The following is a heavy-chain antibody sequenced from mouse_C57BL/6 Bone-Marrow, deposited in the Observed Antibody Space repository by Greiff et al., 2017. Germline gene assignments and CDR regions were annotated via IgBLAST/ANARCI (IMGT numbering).Heavy chain of an antibody. CDR2: ISYDGSN. Sequence: VQLQQSGPGLVKPSQSLSLTCSVTGYSITSGYYWNWIRQFPGNKLEWMVYISYDGSNNYNPSLNNRIPITRDTSKNQFCLKLNSVTTEDTAKYAGDRDARRLLAWFAYWGQGTLVTVSA. CDR3: DRDARRLLAWFAY. J-gene: IGHJ3*01. V-gene: IGHV3-6*01. CDR1: GYSITSGYY. D-gene: IGHD3-2*02.